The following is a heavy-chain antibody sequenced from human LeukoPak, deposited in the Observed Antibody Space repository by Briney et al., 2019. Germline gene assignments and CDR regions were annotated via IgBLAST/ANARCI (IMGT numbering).Heavy chain of an antibody. CDR3: ARGWFGEISYYFDY. D-gene: IGHD3-10*01. CDR1: GYTFTSYA. J-gene: IGHJ4*02. V-gene: IGHV7-4-1*02. Sequence: ASVKVSCKASGYTFTSYAMNWVRQAPGQGLEWMGWINTNTGNPTYAQGLTGRFVFSLDTSVSTAYLQISSLKAEDTAVYYCARGWFGEISYYFDYWGQGTLVTVSS. CDR2: INTNTGNP.